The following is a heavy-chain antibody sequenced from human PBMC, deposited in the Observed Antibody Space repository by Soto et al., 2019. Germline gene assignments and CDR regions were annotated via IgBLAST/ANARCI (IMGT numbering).Heavy chain of an antibody. V-gene: IGHV3-23*01. CDR3: GKQPKGRGGSYFDY. Sequence: PGGSLRLSCAASGFSFTNYAMSWVRQAPGKGLEWVSGITGSGAVISYADSVKGRFTISRDTSQNTLFLQMNSLGAADTAVYYWGKQPKGRGGSYFDYWGQGTLVTVSS. J-gene: IGHJ4*02. CDR2: ITGSGAVI. CDR1: GFSFTNYA.